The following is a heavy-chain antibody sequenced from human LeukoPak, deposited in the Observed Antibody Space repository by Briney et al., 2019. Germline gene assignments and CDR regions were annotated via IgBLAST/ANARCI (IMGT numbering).Heavy chain of an antibody. CDR1: GFTVSSNY. D-gene: IGHD3-10*01. J-gene: IGHJ4*02. Sequence: GGSLRLSCAASGFTVSSNYMSWVRQAPGKGLEWVSVIYSGGSTYYADCVKGRFTISRDNSKNQPYLQMNSLRAEDTAVYYCARARYGSGSYYGPRYFDYWGQGALVTVSS. CDR2: IYSGGST. V-gene: IGHV3-66*01. CDR3: ARARYGSGSYYGPRYFDY.